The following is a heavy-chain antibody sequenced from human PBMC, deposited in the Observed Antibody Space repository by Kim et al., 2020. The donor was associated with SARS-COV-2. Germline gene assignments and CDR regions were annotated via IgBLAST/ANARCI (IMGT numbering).Heavy chain of an antibody. CDR2: T. J-gene: IGHJ4*02. D-gene: IGHD6-13*01. CDR3: ARHHRQQLADY. Sequence: TRYSPSFQGQVTISADKSISTAYLQWSSLKASDTAMYYCARHHRQQLADYWGQGTLVTVSS. V-gene: IGHV5-51*01.